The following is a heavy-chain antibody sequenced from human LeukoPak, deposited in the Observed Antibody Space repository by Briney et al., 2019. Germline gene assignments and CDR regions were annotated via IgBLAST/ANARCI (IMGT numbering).Heavy chain of an antibody. J-gene: IGHJ4*02. D-gene: IGHD5-24*01. CDR3: AASWLQPRFDY. V-gene: IGHV4-59*01. CDR1: GGSISSYY. CDR2: IYYSGST. Sequence: SETLSLTCTVSGGSISSYYWSWIRQPPGKGLEWIGYIYYSGSTNYNPSLKSRVTISVDTSKNQSSLKVNSVTAADTAVYYCAASWLQPRFDYWGQGALVTVSS.